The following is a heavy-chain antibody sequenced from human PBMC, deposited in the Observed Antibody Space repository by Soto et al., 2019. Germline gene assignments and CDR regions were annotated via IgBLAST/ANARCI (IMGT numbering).Heavy chain of an antibody. J-gene: IGHJ4*02. CDR1: GFTVSSNY. Sequence: GESLKISCAASGFTVSSNYMSWVRQAPGKGLEWVSVIYSGGSTYYADSVKGRFTISRDNSKNTLYLQMNSLRAEDTAVYYCARASSVGSSGYYLDYWGQGTLVTVSS. CDR2: IYSGGST. CDR3: ARASSVGSSGYYLDY. D-gene: IGHD3-22*01. V-gene: IGHV3-53*01.